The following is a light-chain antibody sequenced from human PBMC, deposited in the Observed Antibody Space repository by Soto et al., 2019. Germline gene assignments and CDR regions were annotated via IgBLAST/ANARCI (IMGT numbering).Light chain of an antibody. Sequence: DIQMTQSPSSLSAFVGDRVTITCRASQTISTYLNWYQQKPGKAPKLLIYAASSLQSGVPSRFSGSGSGTDFILTISSLQPENFATDYRQQSYSAPRTFGQATRVEVK. V-gene: IGKV1-39*01. CDR1: QTISTY. CDR3: QQSYSAPRT. CDR2: AAS. J-gene: IGKJ1*01.